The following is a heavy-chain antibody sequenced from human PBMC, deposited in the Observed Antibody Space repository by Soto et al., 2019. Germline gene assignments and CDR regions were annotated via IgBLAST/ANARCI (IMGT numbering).Heavy chain of an antibody. Sequence: SETLSLTCTVSGDSIRSYYWNWIRQSPGKELEWIGYVSFSGSTSYNPSLKSRVTISVDTSKNQFSLKLSSVTAADTAVYYCARSREMYYYDSSGYYAHWGQGTLVT. J-gene: IGHJ4*02. D-gene: IGHD3-22*01. CDR3: ARSREMYYYDSSGYYAH. CDR1: GDSIRSYY. V-gene: IGHV4-59*01. CDR2: VSFSGST.